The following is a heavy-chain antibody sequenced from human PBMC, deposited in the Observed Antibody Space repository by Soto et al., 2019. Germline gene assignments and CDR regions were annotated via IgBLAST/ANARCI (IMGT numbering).Heavy chain of an antibody. J-gene: IGHJ4*02. CDR1: SDSISSYY. V-gene: IGHV4-59*08. CDR2: TDYSGNT. D-gene: IGHD6-19*01. Sequence: QVQLQESGPGLVRPSETLSLTCTVSSDSISSYYWIWIRQSPGKGLEWIGYTDYSGNTNYNPSLQSRVTISGDTSKNQFSLRLSSVTAADTAVYYCARAVGDPLYYLEYWGQGTLVTVSS. CDR3: ARAVGDPLYYLEY.